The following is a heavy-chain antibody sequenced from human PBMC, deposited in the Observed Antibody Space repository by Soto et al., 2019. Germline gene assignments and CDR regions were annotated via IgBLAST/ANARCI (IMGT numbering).Heavy chain of an antibody. D-gene: IGHD3-16*01. J-gene: IGHJ4*02. CDR2: ISASGGST. Sequence: GVSLRLSFAASGFTFSSYAMSWVRQAPGKGLEWVAGISASGGSTYYADSVKGRFTISRDNSKNTLYLQMNSLRAEDTAVYYCAKDWVPPAYWGQGTLVTVSS. CDR1: GFTFSSYA. CDR3: AKDWVPPAY. V-gene: IGHV3-23*01.